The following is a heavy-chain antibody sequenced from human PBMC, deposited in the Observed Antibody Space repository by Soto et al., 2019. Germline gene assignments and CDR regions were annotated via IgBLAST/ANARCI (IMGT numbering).Heavy chain of an antibody. CDR3: SRAEYSSTWYGWFDH. J-gene: IGHJ5*02. Sequence: QVQLVQSGAEVKKPGASVKISCKASGYTFTSYDINWVRQATGPGPEWMGWMKPSSGNTDYAQKFQGRVTMPRNTSIGTAYIELSSLRSEDTAIYYCSRAEYSSTWYGWFDHWGQGTLVTVSS. CDR2: MKPSSGNT. D-gene: IGHD6-13*01. V-gene: IGHV1-8*01. CDR1: GYTFTSYD.